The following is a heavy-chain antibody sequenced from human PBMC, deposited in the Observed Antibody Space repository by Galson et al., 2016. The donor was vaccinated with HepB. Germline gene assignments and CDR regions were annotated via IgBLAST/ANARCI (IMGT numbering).Heavy chain of an antibody. J-gene: IGHJ3*01. V-gene: IGHV1-18*01. CDR3: ARDRGYGSDTFDF. CDR2: VSTYDGDR. CDR1: GYTFSTYG. D-gene: IGHD5-18*01. Sequence: SVKVSCKASGYTFSTYGVSWVRQAPGQGLEWMGWVSTYDGDRNYAQELQGRVTMTTDTSTNTAYMELRSLTSDDTAVDYCARDRGYGSDTFDFWGQGTMVTVSS.